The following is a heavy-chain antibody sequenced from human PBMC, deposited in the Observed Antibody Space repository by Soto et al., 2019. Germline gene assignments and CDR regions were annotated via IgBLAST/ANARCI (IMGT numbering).Heavy chain of an antibody. CDR3: AHRPEGVRRFDP. Sequence: QITLKESGPTLVKPTQALTLTCTFSGFSLSTSGVGVGWIRQPPGKALEWLALIYWDDDKLYSPSLKSRLTITKDASKNQVVLTMTNMDPLDTATYYCAHRPEGVRRFDPWGQGTLVTVSS. CDR2: IYWDDDK. J-gene: IGHJ5*02. V-gene: IGHV2-5*02. D-gene: IGHD3-10*01. CDR1: GFSLSTSGVG.